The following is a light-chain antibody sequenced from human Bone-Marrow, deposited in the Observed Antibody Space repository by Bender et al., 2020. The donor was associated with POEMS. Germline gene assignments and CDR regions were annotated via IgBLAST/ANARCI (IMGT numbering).Light chain of an antibody. V-gene: IGLV1-44*01. CDR2: SDN. Sequence: QSVLTQPPSASGTPGQRVTISCSGSNSNIGTNAVNWYQQFPGRAPKLLIYSDNQRPSGVPDRFYAFKSGTSTSLAISGLQSEDEADYYCAAWEASLSGGVFGGGTKLTVL. J-gene: IGLJ3*02. CDR1: NSNIGTNA. CDR3: AAWEASLSGGV.